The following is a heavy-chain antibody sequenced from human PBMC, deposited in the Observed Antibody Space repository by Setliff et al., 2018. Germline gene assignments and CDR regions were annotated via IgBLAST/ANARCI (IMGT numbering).Heavy chain of an antibody. CDR2: INPHSGGT. CDR1: GYTFTGYY. D-gene: IGHD5-18*01. V-gene: IGHV1-2*02. J-gene: IGHJ4*02. CDR3: ARAPLESGYYYGQGHYFDY. Sequence: ASVKVSCKASGYTFTGYYIHWVRQAPGQGLEWMGWINPHSGGTNFPQTFQGRVTMTRDTSTTTVYMELSSLRSEDTAVYYCARAPLESGYYYGQGHYFDYWGQGTLVTVSS.